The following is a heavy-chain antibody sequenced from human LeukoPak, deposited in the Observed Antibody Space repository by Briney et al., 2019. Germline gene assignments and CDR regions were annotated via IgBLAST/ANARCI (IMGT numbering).Heavy chain of an antibody. CDR3: ASDEDAYNCYYYMDF. CDR2: IISSSGII. Sequence: GGSLSPSCAASGFTFSSHNMNWDRQAPGKGREGVSYIISSSGIIYYEVSGKGRFTIPTANAKTSRYLQMNSLEPEDTAFYYCASDEDAYNCYYYMDFWGKGTMVTVS. CDR1: GFTFSSHN. V-gene: IGHV3-48*04. J-gene: IGHJ6*03.